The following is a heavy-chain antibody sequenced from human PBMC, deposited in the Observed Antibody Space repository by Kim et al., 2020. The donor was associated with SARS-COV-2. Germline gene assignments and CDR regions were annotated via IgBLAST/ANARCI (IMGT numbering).Heavy chain of an antibody. D-gene: IGHD3-16*01. V-gene: IGHV1-8*01. J-gene: IGHJ5*02. CDR3: ARRRYAKAWFDP. Sequence: GKTPKFPGRVTMTGNTSINTAYMELSSLRSEDTAVYYCARRRYAKAWFDPWGQGTLVTVSS.